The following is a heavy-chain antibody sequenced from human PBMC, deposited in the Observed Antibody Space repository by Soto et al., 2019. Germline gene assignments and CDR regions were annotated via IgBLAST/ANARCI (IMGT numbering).Heavy chain of an antibody. Sequence: XESLRLSCAASGFTVSSNYMSWVRQAPGKGLEWVSVIYSGGSTYYADSVKGRFTISRDNSKNTLYLQMKSLRAEDTAVYYCAREAYYYGSGSYYTDYWGQGTLVTVSS. V-gene: IGHV3-53*01. CDR2: IYSGGST. CDR3: AREAYYYGSGSYYTDY. CDR1: GFTVSSNY. D-gene: IGHD3-10*01. J-gene: IGHJ4*02.